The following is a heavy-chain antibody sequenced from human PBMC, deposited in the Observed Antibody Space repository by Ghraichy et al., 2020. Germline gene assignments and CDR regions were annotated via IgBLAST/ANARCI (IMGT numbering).Heavy chain of an antibody. CDR2: INHSGST. Sequence: SETLSLPCAVYGGSFSGYYWSWIRQPPGKGLEWIGEINHSGSTNYNPSLKSRVTISVDTSKNQFSLKLSSVTAADTAVYYCARGRRVYYDSSGYKRPSGYYYYGMDVWGQGTTVTVSS. V-gene: IGHV4-34*01. CDR1: GGSFSGYY. CDR3: ARGRRVYYDSSGYKRPSGYYYYGMDV. D-gene: IGHD3-22*01. J-gene: IGHJ6*02.